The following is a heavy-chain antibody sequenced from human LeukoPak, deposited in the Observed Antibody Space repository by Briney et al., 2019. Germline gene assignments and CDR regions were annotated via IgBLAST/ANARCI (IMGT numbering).Heavy chain of an antibody. CDR2: INLDGSEI. CDR3: VRDRGYSTFDY. D-gene: IGHD3-22*01. J-gene: IGHJ4*02. Sequence: PGGSLRLSCEASGFVFGHSWMSWVRQAPGKGLEWVANINLDGSEINYLDSLTGRLTISRDNAKDSLYLQMNGLRAEDTAVYFCVRDRGYSTFDYWGQGTLVTASS. CDR1: GFVFGHSW. V-gene: IGHV3-7*03.